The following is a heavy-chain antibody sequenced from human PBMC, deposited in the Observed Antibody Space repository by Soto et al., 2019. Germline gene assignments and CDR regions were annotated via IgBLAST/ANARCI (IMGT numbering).Heavy chain of an antibody. CDR3: VRDGTKTLRDWFDP. V-gene: IGHV4-4*07. Sequence: SESLSLTCTVSGASISGFYWSWIRKSAGKGLEWIGRIYATGTTDYNPSLKSRVMMSVGTSKKQFSLKLRSVTAADTAVYYCVRDGTKTLRDWFDPWGQGISVTVSS. CDR2: IYATGTT. D-gene: IGHD1-1*01. CDR1: GASISGFY. J-gene: IGHJ5*02.